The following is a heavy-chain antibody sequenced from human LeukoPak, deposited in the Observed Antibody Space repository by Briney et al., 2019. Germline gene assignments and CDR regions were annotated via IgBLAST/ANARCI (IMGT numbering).Heavy chain of an antibody. V-gene: IGHV3-7*01. CDR1: GFTFSSYR. CDR3: ARGLYNNYGMDV. CDR2: IKQDGSEK. D-gene: IGHD1-14*01. Sequence: GGSLRLSCAASGFTFSSYRVSWVRQAPGKGLEWVANIKQDGSEKYYVDSVKGRFTISRDNAKNSLYLQMNSLRAEDTAVYYCARGLYNNYGMDVWGQGTTVTVSS. J-gene: IGHJ6*02.